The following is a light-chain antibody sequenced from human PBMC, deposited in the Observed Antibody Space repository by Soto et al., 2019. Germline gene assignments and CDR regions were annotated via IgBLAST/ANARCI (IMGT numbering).Light chain of an antibody. CDR1: HDIYKY. CDR2: DAS. J-gene: IGKJ2*01. V-gene: IGKV1-33*01. Sequence: DIQMTQSPSSLSATVGDRVTITCQASHDIYKYLNWYQQKPGEAPKLLIYDASNLERGVPSTFSGSGSGTHFSLTINSLQPGDFATYYCQQYDRPPYTFGQGTRVEIQ. CDR3: QQYDRPPYT.